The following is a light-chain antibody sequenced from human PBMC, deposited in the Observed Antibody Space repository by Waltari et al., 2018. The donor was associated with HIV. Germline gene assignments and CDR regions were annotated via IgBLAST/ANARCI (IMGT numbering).Light chain of an antibody. CDR2: AAS. J-gene: IGKJ1*01. CDR1: QSISSY. Sequence: DIQMTQSPPSLSTSVGERVTITCRASQSISSYLNWYQQKPGKAPKLLIYAASSLQSGVPSRFSGSGSGTDFTLTISSLQPEDFASYYCQQSYSILWTFGQGTKVEIK. CDR3: QQSYSILWT. V-gene: IGKV1-39*01.